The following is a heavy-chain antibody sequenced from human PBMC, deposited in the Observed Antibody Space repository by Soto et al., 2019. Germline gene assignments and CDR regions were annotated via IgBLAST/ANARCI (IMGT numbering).Heavy chain of an antibody. D-gene: IGHD4-17*01. Sequence: EVQLVESGGGLVQPGGSLRLSCAASGFTFSSYEMNWVCQAPGKGLEWVSYISSSGSTIYYADSVKGRFTISRDNAKNSLYLQMNSLRAEDTAVYYCARATYGDYAFFDYWGQGTLVTVSS. CDR3: ARATYGDYAFFDY. V-gene: IGHV3-48*03. CDR1: GFTFSSYE. CDR2: ISSSGSTI. J-gene: IGHJ4*02.